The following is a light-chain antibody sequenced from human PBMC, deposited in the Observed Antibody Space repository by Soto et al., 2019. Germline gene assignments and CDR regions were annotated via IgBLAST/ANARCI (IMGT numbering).Light chain of an antibody. J-gene: IGKJ4*01. V-gene: IGKV1-33*01. Sequence: DIQVTQSPSSLSASEGDRVTITCQASQDIRHYLNWYQQKPGKAPKLLIYDASNLETGVPSRFSGSGYGTDFSLIISSLQPEDSATYYCQQYDNLLLTFGGGTKVEIK. CDR1: QDIRHY. CDR2: DAS. CDR3: QQYDNLLLT.